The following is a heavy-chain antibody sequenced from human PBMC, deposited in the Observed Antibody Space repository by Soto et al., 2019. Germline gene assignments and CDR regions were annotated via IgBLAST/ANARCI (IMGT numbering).Heavy chain of an antibody. CDR3: TKSSGGSSSVGMDY. CDR1: GFIFKNYA. J-gene: IGHJ4*02. CDR2: ITRDAYNK. D-gene: IGHD6-6*01. Sequence: GGSLRLSCAVSGFIFKNYALNWVRQAPGKGLEGVASITRDAYNKYSADSVKGRFTISRDNSKDTLSLQMTALRVEDSSVYCCTKSSGGSSSVGMDYWGPGTLVTVSS. V-gene: IGHV3-30*04.